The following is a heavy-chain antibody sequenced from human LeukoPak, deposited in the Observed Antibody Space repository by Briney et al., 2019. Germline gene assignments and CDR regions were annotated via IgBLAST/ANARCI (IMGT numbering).Heavy chain of an antibody. CDR3: TTDYGSGSYHYFDY. Sequence: GGSLRLSCAASGFTFSNYAMSWVRQAPGKGLEWVSAISGSGGSTYYADSVKGRFTISRDNSKNTLYLQMNSLRAEDTAVYYCTTDYGSGSYHYFDYWGQGTLVTVSS. D-gene: IGHD3-10*01. V-gene: IGHV3-23*01. J-gene: IGHJ4*02. CDR1: GFTFSNYA. CDR2: ISGSGGST.